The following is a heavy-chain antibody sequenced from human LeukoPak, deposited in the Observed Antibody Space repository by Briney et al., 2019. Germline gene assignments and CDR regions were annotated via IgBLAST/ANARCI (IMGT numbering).Heavy chain of an antibody. CDR3: AKDGVVGATDYYYYYYMDV. CDR2: ISTSGGGK. CDR1: GFTFSNYV. V-gene: IGHV3-23*01. Sequence: PGGSLRLSCAASGFTFSNYVMSWVRQAPGKGLEWVSTISTSGGGKSYADSVKGRFTISRDNSKNTLYLQMNSLRAEDTAVYYCAKDGVVGATDYYYYYYMDVWGEGTTVTVSS. J-gene: IGHJ6*03. D-gene: IGHD1-26*01.